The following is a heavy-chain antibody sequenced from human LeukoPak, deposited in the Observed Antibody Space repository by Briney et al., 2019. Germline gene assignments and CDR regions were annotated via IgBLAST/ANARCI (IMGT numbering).Heavy chain of an antibody. D-gene: IGHD3-22*01. CDR2: IYTSAIT. V-gene: IGHV4-4*07. CDR3: ARVADYYDSSGPNWFDP. CDR1: GGSVSSYY. J-gene: IGHJ5*02. Sequence: KGSPTRSLTWTVFGGSVSSYYSRWVRQPAGDGLGWIGRIYTSAITSYNPSLKSRVTMSVDTSKNQFSLKLSSVTAADTAVYYCARVADYYDSSGPNWFDPWGQGTLSPSPQ.